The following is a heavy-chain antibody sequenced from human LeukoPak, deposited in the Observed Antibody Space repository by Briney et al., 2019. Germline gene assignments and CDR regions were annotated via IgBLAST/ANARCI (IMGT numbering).Heavy chain of an antibody. CDR3: ARGLVIGHTFDY. J-gene: IGHJ4*02. V-gene: IGHV4-59*01. D-gene: IGHD3-9*01. Sequence: SETRSLTCTVSGGSISRYYWSWIQQPPGKGLEWIGYFYYSGSTNYNPSLKSRVTISADTSKNKFSLKLSSVTAADTAVYYCARGLVIGHTFDYWGQGNLVTVSS. CDR2: FYYSGST. CDR1: GGSISRYY.